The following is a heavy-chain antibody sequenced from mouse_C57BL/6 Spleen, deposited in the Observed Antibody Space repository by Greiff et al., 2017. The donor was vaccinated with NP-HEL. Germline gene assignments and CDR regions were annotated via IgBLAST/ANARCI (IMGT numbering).Heavy chain of an antibody. Sequence: QVQLKQPGAELVRPGSSVKLSCKASGYTFTSYWMHWVKQRPIQGLEWIGNIDPSDSETHYNQKFKDKATLTVDKSSSTAYMQLSSLTSEDSAVYYCARGGYGSGSYAMDYWGQGTSVTVSS. V-gene: IGHV1-52*01. D-gene: IGHD1-1*01. J-gene: IGHJ4*01. CDR1: GYTFTSYW. CDR3: ARGGYGSGSYAMDY. CDR2: IDPSDSET.